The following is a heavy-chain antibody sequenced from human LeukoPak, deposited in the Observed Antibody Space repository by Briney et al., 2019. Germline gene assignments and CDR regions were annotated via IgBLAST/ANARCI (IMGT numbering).Heavy chain of an antibody. CDR2: ISSSSSYI. V-gene: IGHV3-21*01. CDR1: GFSFSSYS. D-gene: IGHD3-22*01. Sequence: GGSLRLSCAASGFSFSSYSMNWVRQAPGKGLEWVSSISSSSSYIYYADSVKGRFTISRDNAKNSLYLQMNSLRAEDTAVYYCARDAETYYYDSSGYYSNWGQGTLVTVSS. J-gene: IGHJ4*02. CDR3: ARDAETYYYDSSGYYSN.